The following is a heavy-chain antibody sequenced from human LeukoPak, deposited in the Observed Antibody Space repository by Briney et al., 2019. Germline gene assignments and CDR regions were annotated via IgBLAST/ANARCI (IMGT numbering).Heavy chain of an antibody. CDR3: ARERVGSGYYYYYYMDV. V-gene: IGHV4-4*07. J-gene: IGHJ6*03. D-gene: IGHD2-15*01. CDR2: IYTSGST. CDR1: GGSFSGYY. Sequence: SETLSLTCAVYGGSFSGYYWSWIRQPAGKGLEWIGRIYTSGSTNYNPSLKSRVTMSVDTSKNQFSLKLSSVTAADTAVYYCARERVGSGYYYYYYMDVWGKGTTVTISS.